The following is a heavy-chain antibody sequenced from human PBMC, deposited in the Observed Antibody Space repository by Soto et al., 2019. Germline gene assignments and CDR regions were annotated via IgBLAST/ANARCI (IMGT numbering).Heavy chain of an antibody. CDR1: GFTFSSYA. V-gene: IGHV3-23*01. CDR3: AEAPGTTGWFDP. CDR2: IVGSGGST. D-gene: IGHD1-7*01. J-gene: IGHJ5*02. Sequence: GSLRLSCAASGFTFSSYAMSWVRQAPGKGLEWVSGIVGSGGSTYYADSVKGRFTMSRDNSKNTLYLQMNSLRAEDTAVYYCAEAPGTTGWFDPWGQGTLVTVSS.